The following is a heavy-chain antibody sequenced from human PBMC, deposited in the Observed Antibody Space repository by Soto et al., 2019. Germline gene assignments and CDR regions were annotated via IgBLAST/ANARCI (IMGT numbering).Heavy chain of an antibody. CDR2: ISWDGGST. V-gene: IGHV3-43*01. CDR1: GFTFDNYT. J-gene: IGHJ6*02. CDR3: AKDDQPRGYSYGFIYYGMDV. Sequence: SGGSLRLSCAASGFTFDNYTMHGVRQAPGKGLEWVSLISWDGGSTYYADSVKGRFTISRDNSKNSLYLQMNSLRTEDTALYYCAKDDQPRGYSYGFIYYGMDVWGQGTTVTVSS. D-gene: IGHD5-18*01.